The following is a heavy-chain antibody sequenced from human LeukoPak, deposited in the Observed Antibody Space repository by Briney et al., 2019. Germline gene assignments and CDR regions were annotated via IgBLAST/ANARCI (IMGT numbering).Heavy chain of an antibody. CDR1: GGPFSSYA. Sequence: SVKVSCKASGGPFSSYAISWVRQAPGQGLEWMGKIIPIFGTANYAQKFQGRVTITTDESTSTAYMEMSSLRSEDTAVYYCARVGSSSGSLDYWGQGTLVTVSS. CDR2: IIPIFGTA. J-gene: IGHJ4*02. V-gene: IGHV1-69*05. CDR3: ARVGSSSGSLDY. D-gene: IGHD6-19*01.